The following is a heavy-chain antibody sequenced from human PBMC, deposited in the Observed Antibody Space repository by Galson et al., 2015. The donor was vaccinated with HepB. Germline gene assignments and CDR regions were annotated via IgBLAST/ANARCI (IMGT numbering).Heavy chain of an antibody. CDR2: ISYDGSNK. Sequence: SLRLSCAASGFTFSSYAMHWVRQAPGKGLEWVAVISYDGSNKYYADSVKGRFTISRDNSKNTLYLQMNSPRAEDTAVYYCARDEVYCSGGSCYDYWGQGTLVTVSS. CDR3: ARDEVYCSGGSCYDY. V-gene: IGHV3-30-3*01. J-gene: IGHJ4*02. CDR1: GFTFSSYA. D-gene: IGHD2-15*01.